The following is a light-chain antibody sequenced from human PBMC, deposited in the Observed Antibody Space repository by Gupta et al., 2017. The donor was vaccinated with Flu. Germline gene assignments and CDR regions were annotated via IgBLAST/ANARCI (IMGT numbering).Light chain of an antibody. J-gene: IGLJ3*02. CDR1: SSDIGGHKY. CDR2: EVS. Sequence: QSALTQPASVSGSPGQSITISCTGTSSDIGGHKYVSWYQQHPGKAPKVMIYEVSSRPSGVSNRVSGSKSDNKASLTISGLQADDEANYYCSSYTVSNTWVFGGGTKVTVL. V-gene: IGLV2-14*01. CDR3: SSYTVSNTWV.